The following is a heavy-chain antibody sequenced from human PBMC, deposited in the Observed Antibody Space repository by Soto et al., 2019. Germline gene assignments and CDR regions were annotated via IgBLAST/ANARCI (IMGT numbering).Heavy chain of an antibody. V-gene: IGHV4-30-4*01. Sequence: PSETLSLTCTVSGVSITSGDYYWNWIRQPPGKGLEWIGSIYYSGNSYYNPSLKSRVTISLDTSKNQFSLKLSSVTAADTAGYYCASFGVASMNWFDPWGQGTLVTVSS. CDR3: ASFGVASMNWFDP. CDR2: IYYSGNS. J-gene: IGHJ5*02. D-gene: IGHD3-3*01. CDR1: GVSITSGDYY.